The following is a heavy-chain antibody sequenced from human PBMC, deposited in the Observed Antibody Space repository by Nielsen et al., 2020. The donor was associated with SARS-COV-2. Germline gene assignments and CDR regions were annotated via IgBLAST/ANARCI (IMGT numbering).Heavy chain of an antibody. D-gene: IGHD7-27*01. V-gene: IGHV3-20*04. CDR1: GFTFDDYG. Sequence: GESLKISCAASGFTFDDYGMSWVRQAPGKGLEWVSGINWNSGSIGYADSVKGRFTISRDNAKNSLYLQMNSLRAEDTALYYCAKEGTNWASDFDYWGQGTLVTVSS. J-gene: IGHJ4*02. CDR3: AKEGTNWASDFDY. CDR2: INWNSGSI.